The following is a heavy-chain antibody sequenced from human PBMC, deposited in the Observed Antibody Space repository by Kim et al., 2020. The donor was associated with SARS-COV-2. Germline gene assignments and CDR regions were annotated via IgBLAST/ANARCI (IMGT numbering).Heavy chain of an antibody. V-gene: IGHV4-59*13. CDR2: IYYSGST. J-gene: IGHJ4*02. D-gene: IGHD3-3*01. CDR3: ARGRGYYDFWSGYYPYLDY. CDR1: GGSISSYY. Sequence: SETLSLTCTVSGGSISSYYWSWIRQPPGKGLEWIGYIYYSGSTNYNPSLKSRVTITVDTSKNQFSLKLSSVTAADTAVYYCARGRGYYDFWSGYYPYLDYWGQGTLVTVSS.